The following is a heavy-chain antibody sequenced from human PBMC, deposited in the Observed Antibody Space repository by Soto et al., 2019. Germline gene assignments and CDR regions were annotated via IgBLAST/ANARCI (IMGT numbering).Heavy chain of an antibody. CDR2: ISSNGVGT. J-gene: IGHJ6*03. D-gene: IGHD6-6*01. CDR1: RFTLSGYA. Sequence: EVQLAESGGGLAQPGGSLRLSCAASRFTLSGYAMDWVRQAPGKGLEYVSGISSNGVGTYYAKSVQGRFTISRDNSKNTVYLQMGSLRPEDMAVYYCARRARPDFYYMDVWGKGTTVTVSS. CDR3: ARRARPDFYYMDV. V-gene: IGHV3-64*01.